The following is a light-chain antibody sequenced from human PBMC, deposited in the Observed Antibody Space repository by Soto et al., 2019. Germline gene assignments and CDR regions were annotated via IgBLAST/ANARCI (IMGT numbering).Light chain of an antibody. Sequence: QSALTQPASVSGSPGQSITISCTGTNSDIGRYKFVSWFQQHTGKAPKLMIFEGTNRPSGVSNRFSGSKSGNTASLTISGLQAEDEAIYFCSSSTNTNTLVIFGGGTKLTVL. CDR1: NSDIGRYKF. V-gene: IGLV2-14*01. CDR3: SSSTNTNTLVI. J-gene: IGLJ2*01. CDR2: EGT.